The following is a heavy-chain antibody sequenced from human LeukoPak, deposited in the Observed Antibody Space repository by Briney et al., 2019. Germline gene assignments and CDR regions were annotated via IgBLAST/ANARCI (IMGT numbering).Heavy chain of an antibody. J-gene: IGHJ4*02. CDR3: ARHPEPGYCSSSSCHESYFDY. CDR1: GFTFSSCA. D-gene: IGHD2-2*01. CDR2: ISGSGGRP. V-gene: IGHV3-23*01. Sequence: GGSLRLSCAASGFTFSSCAMSWVRQAPGKGLEWVAAISGSGGRPYYADSVKGRFTISRDNSKNTLYLQMNSLRAEDRCVYYCARHPEPGYCSSSSCHESYFDYWGQGTLVTVSS.